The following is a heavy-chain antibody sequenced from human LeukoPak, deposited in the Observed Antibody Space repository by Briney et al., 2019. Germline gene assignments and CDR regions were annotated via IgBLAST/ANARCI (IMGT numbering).Heavy chain of an antibody. CDR1: GFTFSSYG. CDR3: SRRLGVSSGYYY. Sequence: GGSLRLSCAASGFTFSSYGMSWVRQAPGKGLEWVSSISSSSSYIYYADSVKGRFTISRDNAKNSLYLQMNSLRAEDTAVYYCSRRLGVSSGYYYWGQGTLVTVSS. V-gene: IGHV3-21*01. J-gene: IGHJ4*02. CDR2: ISSSSSYI. D-gene: IGHD3-22*01.